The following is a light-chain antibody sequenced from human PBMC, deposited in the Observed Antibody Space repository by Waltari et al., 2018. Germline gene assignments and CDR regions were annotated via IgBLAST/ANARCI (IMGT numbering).Light chain of an antibody. V-gene: IGLV2-14*01. CDR3: NSYTNSKTQI. CDR2: EVS. Sequence: QSALTQPASVSGSPGQSITISCTGTSSDVGGYNYVSWYQQHPGKAPKLMIYEVSDRPAGVSTRFSGSKSGNTASLTISGLQAEDEADYYCNSYTNSKTQIFGGGTKLTVL. J-gene: IGLJ2*01. CDR1: SSDVGGYNY.